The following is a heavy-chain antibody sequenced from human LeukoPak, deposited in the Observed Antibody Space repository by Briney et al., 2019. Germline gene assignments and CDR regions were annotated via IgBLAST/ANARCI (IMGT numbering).Heavy chain of an antibody. D-gene: IGHD2-8*02. CDR1: GGSISSGDYY. CDR3: ARVLWWSSSYFDY. CDR2: IYYSGST. V-gene: IGHV4-30-4*08. J-gene: IGHJ4*02. Sequence: SQTLSLTCTVSGGSISSGDYYWSWIRQPPGKGLEWIGYIYYSGSTYYNPSLKSRVTISVDTSKNQFSLKLSSVTAADTAVYYCARVLWWSSSYFDYWGQGTLVTVSS.